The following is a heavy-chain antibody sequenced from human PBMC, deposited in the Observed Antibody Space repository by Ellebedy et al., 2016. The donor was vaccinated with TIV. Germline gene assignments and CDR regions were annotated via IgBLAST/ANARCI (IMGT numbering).Heavy chain of an antibody. D-gene: IGHD5-18*01. CDR2: IVGSGA. J-gene: IGHJ4*02. V-gene: IGHV3-23*01. CDR3: AKDRTPGDGYWVFDN. Sequence: GESLKISCAASGFTFSPYAMAWVRQAPGTGLEWVSGIVGSGAQKYADSVKGRFTISRDNSKRTVDLQMNSLRADDTAVYFCAKDRTPGDGYWVFDNWGQGTLVTVSS. CDR1: GFTFSPYA.